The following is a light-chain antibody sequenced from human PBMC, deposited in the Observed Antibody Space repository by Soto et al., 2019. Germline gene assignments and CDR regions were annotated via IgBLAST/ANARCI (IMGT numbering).Light chain of an antibody. CDR1: QTVNTY. J-gene: IGKJ1*01. Sequence: DIQMTQSPSSLSASIGDRVTITRRASQTVNTYLHWYQQKPGKAPKLLIYAASNLQSGVPSRFSGSGSGTNFTLSLNSLQPDDFATYYCQQYNSYRTFGQGTKVAIK. CDR2: AAS. CDR3: QQYNSYRT. V-gene: IGKV1-39*01.